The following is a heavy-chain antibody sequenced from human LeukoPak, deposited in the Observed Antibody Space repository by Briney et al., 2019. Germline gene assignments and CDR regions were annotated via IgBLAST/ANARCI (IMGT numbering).Heavy chain of an antibody. D-gene: IGHD6-19*01. CDR3: AKNIEQWLVQGYYYGMDV. CDR1: RFTFSSYG. Sequence: PGGSLRLSCAASRFTFSSYGMHWVRQAPGKGLEWVAVISYDGSNKYYADSVKGRFTISRDNSKNTLYLQMNSLRAEDTAVYYCAKNIEQWLVQGYYYGMDVWGQGTTVTVSS. V-gene: IGHV3-30*18. CDR2: ISYDGSNK. J-gene: IGHJ6*02.